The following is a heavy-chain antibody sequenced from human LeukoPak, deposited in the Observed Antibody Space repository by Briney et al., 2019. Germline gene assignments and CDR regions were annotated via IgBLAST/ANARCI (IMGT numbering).Heavy chain of an antibody. Sequence: PSETLSLTCTVSGGSISSNYWSWIRQPPGRGLEWIGYIYYSGSTNYNPSLKSRVTISVDTSKNQFSLKLSSVTAADTAVYYCARDRYNWNSLDAFDIWGQGTMVTVSS. CDR2: IYYSGST. CDR3: ARDRYNWNSLDAFDI. V-gene: IGHV4-59*01. CDR1: GGSISSNY. D-gene: IGHD1-7*01. J-gene: IGHJ3*02.